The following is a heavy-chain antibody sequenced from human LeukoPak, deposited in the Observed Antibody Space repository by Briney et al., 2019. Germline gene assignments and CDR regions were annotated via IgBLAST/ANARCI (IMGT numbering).Heavy chain of an antibody. CDR3: ARDPIAVAAVYYFDY. V-gene: IGHV4-39*07. CDR1: GGSISSSSYY. J-gene: IGHJ4*02. Sequence: SETLSLTCTVSGGSISSSSYYWGWIRQPPGKGLEWIGSIYYSENTYYNPSLKSRVTISVDTSKNQFSLKLSSVTAADTAVYYCARDPIAVAAVYYFDYWGQGTLVTVSS. CDR2: IYYSENT. D-gene: IGHD6-19*01.